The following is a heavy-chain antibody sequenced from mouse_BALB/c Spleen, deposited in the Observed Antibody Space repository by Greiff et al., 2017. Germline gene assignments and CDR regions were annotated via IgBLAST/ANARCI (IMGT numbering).Heavy chain of an antibody. V-gene: IGHV5-9-4*01. CDR3: ARGRDGSSLPWFAY. Sequence: EVKVVESGGGLVKPGGSLKLSCAASGFTFSSYAMSWVRQSPEKRLEWVAEISSGGSYTYYPDTVTGRFTISRDNAKNTLYLEMSSLRSEDTAMYYCARGRDGSSLPWFAYWGQGTLVTVSA. D-gene: IGHD1-1*01. CDR2: ISSGGSYT. CDR1: GFTFSSYA. J-gene: IGHJ3*01.